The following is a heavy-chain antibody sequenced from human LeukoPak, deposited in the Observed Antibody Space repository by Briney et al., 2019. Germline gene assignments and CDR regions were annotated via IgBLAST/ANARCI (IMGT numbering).Heavy chain of an antibody. CDR3: ARHLRRRLRLGESKSDAFDI. CDR1: GGSISSYY. V-gene: IGHV4-59*08. D-gene: IGHD3-16*01. J-gene: IGHJ3*02. CDR2: IYYSGST. Sequence: PSETLSLTCTVSGGSISSYYWSWIRQPPGKGLEWIGYIYYSGSTNYNPSLKSRVTISVDTSKNQFSLKLSSVTAADTAVYYCARHLRRRLRLGESKSDAFDIWGQGTMVTVSS.